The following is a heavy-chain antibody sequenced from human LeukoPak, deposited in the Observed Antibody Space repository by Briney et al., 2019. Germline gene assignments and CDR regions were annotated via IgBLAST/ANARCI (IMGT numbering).Heavy chain of an antibody. D-gene: IGHD3-22*01. CDR2: IYYSGST. V-gene: IGHV4-61*01. CDR1: GGPVSSGSYY. Sequence: SETLSLTCTVSGGPVSSGSYYWSWIRQPPGKGLEWIGYIYYSGSTNYNPSLKSRVTISVDTSKNQFSLKLSSVTAADTAVYYCAREEADSYYDSSGPFDYWGQGTLVTVSS. CDR3: AREEADSYYDSSGPFDY. J-gene: IGHJ4*02.